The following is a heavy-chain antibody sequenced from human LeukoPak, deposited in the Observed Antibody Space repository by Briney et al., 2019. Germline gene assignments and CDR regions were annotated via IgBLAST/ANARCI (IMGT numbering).Heavy chain of an antibody. CDR1: GYTFTGYY. Sequence: ASVKVSCKASGYTFTGYYMHWVRQVPGQGLEWMGWINPNSGGTNYAQKFQGRVTMTRDTSISTAYMELSRLRSDDTAVYYCARDRGSGNLGSDYWGQGTLVTVSS. V-gene: IGHV1-2*02. D-gene: IGHD3-10*01. J-gene: IGHJ4*02. CDR2: INPNSGGT. CDR3: ARDRGSGNLGSDY.